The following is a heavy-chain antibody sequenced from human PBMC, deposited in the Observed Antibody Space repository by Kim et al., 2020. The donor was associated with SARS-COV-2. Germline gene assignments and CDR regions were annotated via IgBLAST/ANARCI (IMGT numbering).Heavy chain of an antibody. V-gene: IGHV3-9*01. CDR3: AKEGAWGGYGGIRRGYFDL. D-gene: IGHD4-17*01. CDR2: ISWNSGSI. J-gene: IGHJ2*01. Sequence: GGSLRLSCAASGFTFDDYAMHWVRQAPGKGLEWVSGISWNSGSIGYADSVKGRFTISRDNAKNSLYLQMNSLRAEDTALYYCAKEGAWGGYGGIRRGYFDLWGRGTLVTVSS. CDR1: GFTFDDYA.